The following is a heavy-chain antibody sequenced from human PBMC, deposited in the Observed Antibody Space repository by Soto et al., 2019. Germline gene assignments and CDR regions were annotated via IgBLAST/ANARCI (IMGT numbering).Heavy chain of an antibody. J-gene: IGHJ6*02. CDR2: TRNKANNYAT. D-gene: IGHD6-6*01. Sequence: HPGGSLRLSCAASAFTFSGHHIVCVRHAPFKWLEWVGRTRNKANNYATEYAASVKGRFTISRDDSKNSLYLQMNSLKTEDTAVYYCARDGGIAARHYYGMDVWGQGTTVTVSS. V-gene: IGHV3-72*01. CDR1: AFTFSGHH. CDR3: ARDGGIAARHYYGMDV.